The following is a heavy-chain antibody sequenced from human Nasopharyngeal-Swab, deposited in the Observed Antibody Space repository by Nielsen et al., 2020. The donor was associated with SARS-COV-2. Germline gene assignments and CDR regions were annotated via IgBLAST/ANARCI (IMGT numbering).Heavy chain of an antibody. D-gene: IGHD2-15*01. J-gene: IGHJ6*02. Sequence: GESLKISCAASGFTFSDYYMNWIRQAPGKGLEWVSYISGSGSTIYYADSVKGRFTISRDNSKNTLYLQMNSLRAEDTAVYYCARATPWDVWGQGTTVTVSS. CDR1: GFTFSDYY. V-gene: IGHV3-11*01. CDR3: ARATPWDV. CDR2: ISGSGSTI.